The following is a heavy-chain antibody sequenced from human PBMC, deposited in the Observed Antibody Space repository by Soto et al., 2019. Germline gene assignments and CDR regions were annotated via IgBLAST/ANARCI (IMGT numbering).Heavy chain of an antibody. CDR3: ARSYYGSGSYEGYYYGMDV. CDR1: GGSFSGYY. CDR2: INHSGST. J-gene: IGHJ6*02. V-gene: IGHV4-34*01. Sequence: QVQLQQWGAGLLKPSETLSLTCAVYGGSFSGYYWSWIRQPPGKGLEWIGEINHSGSTNYNPSLKRRVTISVDTSKNQFSLKLSSVTAADTAVYYCARSYYGSGSYEGYYYGMDVWGQGTTVTVSS. D-gene: IGHD3-10*01.